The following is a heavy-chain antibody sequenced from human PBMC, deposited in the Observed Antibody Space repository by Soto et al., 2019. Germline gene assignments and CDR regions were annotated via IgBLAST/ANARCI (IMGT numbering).Heavy chain of an antibody. Sequence: GGSLRLSCAAXGFTFSDYYMSWIRQAPGKGLEWVSYISSSGSTIYYADSVKGRFTISRDNSKNTLYLQMNSLRAEDTAVYYCAKQPIVATIDYWGQGTLVTVSS. V-gene: IGHV3-11*01. CDR3: AKQPIVATIDY. CDR2: ISSSGSTI. CDR1: GFTFSDYY. J-gene: IGHJ4*02. D-gene: IGHD5-12*01.